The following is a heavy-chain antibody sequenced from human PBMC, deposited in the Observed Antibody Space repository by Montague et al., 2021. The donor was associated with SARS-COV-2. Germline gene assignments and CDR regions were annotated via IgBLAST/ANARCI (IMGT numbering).Heavy chain of an antibody. V-gene: IGHV2-70*11. D-gene: IGHD7-27*01. J-gene: IGHJ6*02. CDR3: ARLSGVAPRCHYEGMDV. CDR2: IDWDGDK. Sequence: PALVKPTQTLTLTCTVSGFSLRTAGTCVSWIRQPPGKAPQWLARIDWDGDKYYSRTLETRVSISTDTAKTQVVLTMTNVDPMDTATYYCARLSGVAPRCHYEGMDVWGQGTAVTVSS. CDR1: GFSLRTAGTC.